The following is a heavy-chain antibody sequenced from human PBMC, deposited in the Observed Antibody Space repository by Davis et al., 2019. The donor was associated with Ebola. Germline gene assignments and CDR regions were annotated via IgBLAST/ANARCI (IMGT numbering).Heavy chain of an antibody. D-gene: IGHD3-10*01. CDR3: ARVRYGSGSYGDY. J-gene: IGHJ4*02. Sequence: PSETLSLTCAVYGGSFSGYYWSWIRQHPGKGLEWIGYIYYSGSTYYNPSLKSRVTISVDKSKNQFSLKLSSVTAADTAVYYCARVRYGSGSYGDYWGQGTLVTVSS. V-gene: IGHV4-34*01. CDR1: GGSFSGYY. CDR2: IYYSGST.